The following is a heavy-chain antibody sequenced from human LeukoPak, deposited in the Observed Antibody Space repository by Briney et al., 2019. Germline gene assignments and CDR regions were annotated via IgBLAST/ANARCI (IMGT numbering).Heavy chain of an antibody. J-gene: IGHJ4*02. CDR2: MYSGGST. CDR3: ARGLGSSGLYYSDD. V-gene: IGHV3-53*01. Sequence: GGSLRLSCAASGLSVSSNYMNWVRQAPGKGLEWVSAMYSGGSTYYADSVKGRFTISRHNSKNTLDLQMNSLRAEDTAVYYCARGLGSSGLYYSDDWGLGTLVAVSS. CDR1: GLSVSSNY. D-gene: IGHD6-19*01.